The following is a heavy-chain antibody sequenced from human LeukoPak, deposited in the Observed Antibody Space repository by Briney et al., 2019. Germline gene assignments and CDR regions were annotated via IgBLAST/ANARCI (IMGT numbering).Heavy chain of an antibody. D-gene: IGHD5/OR15-5a*01. CDR1: GGTFSSYA. Sequence: GASVKVSCKASGGTFSSYAISWVRQAPGQGLEWMGGIIPIFGTANYAQKFQGRVTITADESTSTAYMELSSLRSEDTAVYYCARSRSTPGYFGYWGQGTLVTVSS. CDR2: IIPIFGTA. V-gene: IGHV1-69*13. J-gene: IGHJ4*02. CDR3: ARSRSTPGYFGY.